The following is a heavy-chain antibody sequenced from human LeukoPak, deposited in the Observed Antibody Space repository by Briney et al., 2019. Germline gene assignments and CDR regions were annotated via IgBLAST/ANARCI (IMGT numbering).Heavy chain of an antibody. Sequence: SETLSLTCAVYGGSFSGYYWSWIRQPPGKGLEWIGEINHSGSTNYNPSLKSRVTISVDTSKNQFSLKLSSVTAADTAVYYCARARPPIAVNEGCFDFWGQGTLVTVSS. D-gene: IGHD6-19*01. CDR1: GGSFSGYY. CDR2: INHSGST. CDR3: ARARPPIAVNEGCFDF. J-gene: IGHJ4*02. V-gene: IGHV4-34*01.